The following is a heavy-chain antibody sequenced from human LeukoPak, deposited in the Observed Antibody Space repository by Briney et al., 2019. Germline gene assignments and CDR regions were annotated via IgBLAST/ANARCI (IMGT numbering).Heavy chain of an antibody. CDR1: GGSISSSNW. CDR2: IYHSGST. V-gene: IGHV4-4*03. D-gene: IGHD3-22*01. J-gene: IGHJ6*02. CDR3: ARDNGRDSSGYPYYYYYGMDV. Sequence: PETLSLTCAVSGGSISSSNWWSWVRQPPGKGLEWIGEIYHSGSTNYNPSLKSRVTISVDKSKNQFSLKLSSVTAADTAVYYCARDNGRDSSGYPYYYYYGMDVWGQGTTVTVSS.